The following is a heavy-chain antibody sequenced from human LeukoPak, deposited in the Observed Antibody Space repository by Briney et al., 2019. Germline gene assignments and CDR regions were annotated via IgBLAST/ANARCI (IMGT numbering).Heavy chain of an antibody. CDR2: INHSGST. Sequence: SETLSLTCAVYGGSFSGYYWSWIRQPPGKGLEWIGEINHSGSTNYNPSLKSRVTISVDASKNQFSLKLSSVTAADTAVYYCARGVAARPFYFYYYMDVWDTGTTVTVSS. J-gene: IGHJ6*03. CDR1: GGSFSGYY. D-gene: IGHD6-6*01. V-gene: IGHV4-34*01. CDR3: ARGVAARPFYFYYYMDV.